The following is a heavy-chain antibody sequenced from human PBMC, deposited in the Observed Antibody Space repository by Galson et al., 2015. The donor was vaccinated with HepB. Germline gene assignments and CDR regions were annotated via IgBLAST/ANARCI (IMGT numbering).Heavy chain of an antibody. J-gene: IGHJ2*01. CDR2: INPNSGGT. CDR3: ARDILEGEPPGWYFDL. Sequence: SVKVSCKASGYTFTGYYMHWVRQAPGQGLEWMGWINPNSGGTNYAQKFQGRVTMTRDTSISTAYMELSRLRSDDTAVYYCARDILEGEPPGWYFDLWGRGTLVTVSS. CDR1: GYTFTGYY. D-gene: IGHD3-16*01. V-gene: IGHV1-2*02.